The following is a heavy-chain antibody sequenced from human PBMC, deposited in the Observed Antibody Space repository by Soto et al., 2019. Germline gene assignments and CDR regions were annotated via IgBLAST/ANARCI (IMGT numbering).Heavy chain of an antibody. CDR2: IYYSGSA. CDR1: GCSITTHY. Sequence: SETLSLTCTVSGCSITTHYWSWIRQPPGKGLEWIGHIYYSGSANYNPSLKSRVTISVDTSKNQFSLKLSSVTAADTAVYYCARLDYGDYPFDYWGQGTLVTVSS. V-gene: IGHV4-59*08. CDR3: ARLDYGDYPFDY. D-gene: IGHD4-17*01. J-gene: IGHJ4*02.